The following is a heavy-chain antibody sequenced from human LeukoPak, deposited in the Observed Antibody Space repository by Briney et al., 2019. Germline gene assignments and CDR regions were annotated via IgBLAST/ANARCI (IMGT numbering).Heavy chain of an antibody. CDR1: GFTFSTYT. CDR3: AVGSYLGRNFDY. J-gene: IGHJ4*02. Sequence: SGGSLRVSCAASGFTFSTYTMHWVRQAPGRGLEWVAVLSHDGSNEDYGDSVKGRFTISRDNSKNTLSLQMNSLRAEDTAVYYSAVGSYLGRNFDYWGQGTLVTVSS. D-gene: IGHD1-26*01. V-gene: IGHV3-30-3*01. CDR2: LSHDGSNE.